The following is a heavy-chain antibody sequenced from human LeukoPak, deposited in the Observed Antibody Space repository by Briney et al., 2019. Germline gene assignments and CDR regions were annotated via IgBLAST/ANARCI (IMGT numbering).Heavy chain of an antibody. CDR1: GVSISGYY. V-gene: IGHV4-59*08. Sequence: SETLSLTCTVSGVSISGYYWIWIRQSPGRGLEYIGSIFYRESFSYGGTTFYNPSLQSRVTISVDTSKNPFSLRLTSVTAADTAVYFCARQISGNKDYWGQGTLVTVSS. CDR3: ARQISGNKDY. D-gene: IGHD1/OR15-1a*01. J-gene: IGHJ4*02. CDR2: IFYRESFSYGGTT.